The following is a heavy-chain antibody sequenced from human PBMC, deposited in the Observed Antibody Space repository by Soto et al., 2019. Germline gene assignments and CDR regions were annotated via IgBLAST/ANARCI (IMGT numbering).Heavy chain of an antibody. V-gene: IGHV3-30-3*01. J-gene: IGHJ4*02. D-gene: IGHD3-9*01. Sequence: GGSLRLSCAASGFTFSSYAMHWVRQAPGKGLEWVAVISYDGSNKYYADSVKGRFTISRDNSKNTLYLQMNSLRAEDTAVYYCARVRENDILTGLSDYWGQGTQVTVSS. CDR1: GFTFSSYA. CDR3: ARVRENDILTGLSDY. CDR2: ISYDGSNK.